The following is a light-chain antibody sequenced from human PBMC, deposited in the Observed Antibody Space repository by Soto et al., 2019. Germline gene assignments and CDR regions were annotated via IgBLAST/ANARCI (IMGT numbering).Light chain of an antibody. CDR2: EDN. Sequence: NFMLTQPHSVSESPGKTVTISCTRSSGSIASNYVQWYQQRPGSAPTTVIYEDNQRPSGVPDRFSGSTDGSSNSASLTISGLQTEDEADYYCQSYDISTVVFGGGTKLTV. V-gene: IGLV6-57*04. CDR1: SGSIASNY. CDR3: QSYDISTVV. J-gene: IGLJ2*01.